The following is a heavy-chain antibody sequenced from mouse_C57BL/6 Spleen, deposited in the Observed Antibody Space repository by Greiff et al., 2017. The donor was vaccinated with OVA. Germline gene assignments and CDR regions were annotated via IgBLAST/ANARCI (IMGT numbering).Heavy chain of an antibody. J-gene: IGHJ2*01. CDR3: TRAYYYGSSYRYCFDY. D-gene: IGHD1-1*01. Sequence: EVKVVESGAGLVKPGGSLKLSCAASGFTFSSYAMSWVRQTPEKRLEWVAYISSGGDYIYYADTVKGRFTISRDNARNTLYLQMSSLKSEDTAMYYCTRAYYYGSSYRYCFDYWGQGTTLTVSS. V-gene: IGHV5-9-1*02. CDR1: GFTFSSYA. CDR2: ISSGGDYI.